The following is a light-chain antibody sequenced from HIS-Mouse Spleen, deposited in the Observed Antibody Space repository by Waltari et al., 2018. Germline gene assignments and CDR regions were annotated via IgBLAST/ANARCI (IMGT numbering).Light chain of an antibody. V-gene: IGLV3-21*03. CDR3: QVWDSSSDHVV. J-gene: IGLJ2*01. Sequence: SYVLTQPPSVSVAPGKTARITCGGNNIGSKSVHWYQQKPGQAPVLVVYDDSDRPSGIPWRFSGANSGNTATLTISRVEAGDEAGYYCQVWDSSSDHVVFGGGTKLTVL. CDR2: DDS. CDR1: NIGSKS.